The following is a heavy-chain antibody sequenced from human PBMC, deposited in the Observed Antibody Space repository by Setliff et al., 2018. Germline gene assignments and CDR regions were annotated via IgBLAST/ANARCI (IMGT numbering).Heavy chain of an antibody. D-gene: IGHD2-2*01. V-gene: IGHV1-2*02. J-gene: IGHJ4*02. CDR2: INPNSGGT. Sequence: GASVKVSCKASGYTFTGYYMHWVRQAPGQGLEWMGWINPNSGGTNYAQKLQGRVTMTTDTSTSTAYMELRSLRSDDTAVYYCASAGYCSSTSCRSYDYWGQGTLVTVSS. CDR1: GYTFTGYY. CDR3: ASAGYCSSTSCRSYDY.